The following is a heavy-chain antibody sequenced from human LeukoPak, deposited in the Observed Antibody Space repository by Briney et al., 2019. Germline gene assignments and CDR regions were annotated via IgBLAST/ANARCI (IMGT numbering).Heavy chain of an antibody. J-gene: IGHJ4*02. Sequence: SGGSLRLSCVTSGFTFSNYEMNWVRQAPGKGLEWVSYISSSASTMYYADSVKGRFTISRDNAKNSLYLQMNSLRAEDTAVYYCARASYSNPFDYWGQGTLVTVSS. CDR2: ISSSASTM. D-gene: IGHD4-11*01. V-gene: IGHV3-48*03. CDR3: ARASYSNPFDY. CDR1: GFTFSNYE.